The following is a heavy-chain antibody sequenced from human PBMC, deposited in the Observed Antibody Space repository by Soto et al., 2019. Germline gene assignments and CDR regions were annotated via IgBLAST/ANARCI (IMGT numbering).Heavy chain of an antibody. Sequence: EVQLVESGGGLIQPGGSLRLSCAASGFTVSSNYMSWVRQAPGKGLEWVSVIYSGGSTYYADSVKGRFTISRDNSKNMLYLQMNSLRAEDTAVYYCARDHYDFWSGSFGYWGQGTLVTVSS. J-gene: IGHJ4*02. V-gene: IGHV3-53*01. CDR2: IYSGGST. CDR3: ARDHYDFWSGSFGY. CDR1: GFTVSSNY. D-gene: IGHD3-3*01.